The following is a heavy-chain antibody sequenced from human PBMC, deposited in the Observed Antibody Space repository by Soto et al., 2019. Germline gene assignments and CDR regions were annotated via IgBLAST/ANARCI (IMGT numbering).Heavy chain of an antibody. CDR2: ISGSGGST. Sequence: GGFLRLSCAASGFTFSSYAMSWVRQAPGKGLEWVSAISGSGGSTYYADSVKGRFTISRDNSKNTLYLQMNSLRAEDTAVYYCAKEVHMTTVTTREGYWGQGTLVTVSS. CDR1: GFTFSSYA. CDR3: AKEVHMTTVTTREGY. J-gene: IGHJ4*02. V-gene: IGHV3-23*01. D-gene: IGHD4-17*01.